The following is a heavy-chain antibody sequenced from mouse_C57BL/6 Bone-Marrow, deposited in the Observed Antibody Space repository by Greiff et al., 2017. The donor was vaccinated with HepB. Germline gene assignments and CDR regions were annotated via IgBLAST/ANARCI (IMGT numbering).Heavy chain of an antibody. Sequence: VQLQQSGTVLARPGASVKMSCKTSGYTFTSYWMHWVKQRPGQGLEWIGAIYPGNSDTSYNQKFKGKAKLTAVTSASTAYMELSSLTNEDSAVYYCTGCYYGSRGAMDYWGQGTSVTVSS. D-gene: IGHD1-1*01. V-gene: IGHV1-5*01. CDR3: TGCYYGSRGAMDY. CDR2: IYPGNSDT. J-gene: IGHJ4*01. CDR1: GYTFTSYW.